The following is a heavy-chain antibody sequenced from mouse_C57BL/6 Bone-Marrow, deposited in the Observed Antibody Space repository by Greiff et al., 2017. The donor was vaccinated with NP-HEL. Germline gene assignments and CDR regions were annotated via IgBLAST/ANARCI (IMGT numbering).Heavy chain of an antibody. CDR1: GFNIKDYY. CDR3: AFYYDYETSYFDY. CDR2: IDPEDGET. V-gene: IGHV14-2*01. J-gene: IGHJ2*01. D-gene: IGHD2-4*01. Sequence: VQLKESGAELVKPGASVKLSCTASGFNIKDYYMHWVKQRTEQGLEWIGRIDPEDGETKYAPKFQGKATITADTSSNTAYLQLSSLTSEDTAVYYCAFYYDYETSYFDYWGQGTTLTVSS.